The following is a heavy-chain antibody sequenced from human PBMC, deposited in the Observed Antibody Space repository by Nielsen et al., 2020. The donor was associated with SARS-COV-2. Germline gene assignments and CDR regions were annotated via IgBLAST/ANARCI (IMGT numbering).Heavy chain of an antibody. D-gene: IGHD3-22*01. CDR2: VNPNGGSP. J-gene: IGHJ4*02. CDR3: ERDSDSSGRNY. V-gene: IGHV1-46*01. Sequence: WVRQAPGQGLEWMGIVNPNGGSPTYAQKFQGRVTMISDTSTSTVYMELRSLTSEDTAVYYCERDSDSSGRNYWGQGTLVTVSP.